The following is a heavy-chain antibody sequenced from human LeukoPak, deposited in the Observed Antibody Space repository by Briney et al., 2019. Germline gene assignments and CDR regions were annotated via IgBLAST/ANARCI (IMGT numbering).Heavy chain of an antibody. Sequence: HPGGSLRLSCAASGFTFSSYAMSWVRQAPGKGLEWVSAISGSGSNTFYADSVNGRFTISRDNSRNTLYLQMNNLRVEDTALYYCATDIDDHNTFAPLFQHWSQGTLVTVSS. CDR2: ISGSGSNT. CDR1: GFTFSSYA. V-gene: IGHV3-23*01. D-gene: IGHD5-24*01. CDR3: ATDIDDHNTFAPLFQH. J-gene: IGHJ1*01.